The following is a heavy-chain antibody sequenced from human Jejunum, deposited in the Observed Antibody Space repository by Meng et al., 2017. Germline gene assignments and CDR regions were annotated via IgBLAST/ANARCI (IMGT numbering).Heavy chain of an antibody. CDR2: IYPSGVST. D-gene: IGHD3-22*01. CDR3: ARDNDSSGYLELDY. CDR1: GHTFTTYP. J-gene: IGHJ4*02. Sequence: ASVKVSCKASGHTFTTYPVHWVRQAPGQGLEWVGIIYPSGVSTTFAQTFHGRLTITRDTSTSTVYMELNFLRSRDAAVYYCARDNDSSGYLELDYWGQGTLVTVSS. V-gene: IGHV1-46*01.